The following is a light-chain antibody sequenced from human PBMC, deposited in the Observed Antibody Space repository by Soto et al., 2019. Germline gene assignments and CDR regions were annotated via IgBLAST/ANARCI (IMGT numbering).Light chain of an antibody. Sequence: EIVMTQSPATLSVSPGGRATLSCRASQSISDTLAWYQQKPGQAPRLLIHDASTRAPGIPARFSGSGSGTDFTLTISSLQPEDFATYYCHQLNNYPLTFGGGTKVDIK. CDR2: DAS. CDR1: QSISDT. CDR3: HQLNNYPLT. J-gene: IGKJ4*01. V-gene: IGKV3-15*01.